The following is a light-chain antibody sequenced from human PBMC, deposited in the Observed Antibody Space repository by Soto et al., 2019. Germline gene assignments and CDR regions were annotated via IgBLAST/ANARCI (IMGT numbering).Light chain of an antibody. CDR3: QQYGTSPQT. CDR1: QSISSY. Sequence: DIQMTHSLSSVSASVGERVTITCRASQSISSYLNWYQQKPGKAPKLLIYAASSLQSGVPSRFSGSGSGTDFTLTISSLQPEDFAVYYCQQYGTSPQTFGQGTKVDI. CDR2: AAS. J-gene: IGKJ1*01. V-gene: IGKV1-39*01.